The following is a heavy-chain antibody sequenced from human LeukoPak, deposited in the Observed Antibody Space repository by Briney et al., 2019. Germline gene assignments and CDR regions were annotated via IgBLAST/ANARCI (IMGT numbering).Heavy chain of an antibody. Sequence: ALVKVSCKASGYTFTGYYIHWVRQAPGQGLEWMGRINPNSGGTNYAQKFQGRVTMTRDTSISTAYMELTSLRSDDTAVYYCARESIVGTTEWSDPWGQGTLVTVSS. CDR1: GYTFTGYY. CDR2: INPNSGGT. J-gene: IGHJ5*02. V-gene: IGHV1-2*06. D-gene: IGHD1-26*01. CDR3: ARESIVGTTEWSDP.